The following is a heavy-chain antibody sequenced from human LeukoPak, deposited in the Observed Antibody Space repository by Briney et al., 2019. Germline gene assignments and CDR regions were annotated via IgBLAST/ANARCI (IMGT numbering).Heavy chain of an antibody. CDR3: ARGEGLGYCSSTSCSPDHDAFDI. J-gene: IGHJ3*02. CDR1: GGSISSYY. V-gene: IGHV4-4*07. CDR2: IYTSGST. Sequence: SETLSLTCTVSGGSISSYYWSWIRQPAGKGLEWIGRIYTSGSTNYNPSLESRVTMSVDTSKNQFSLKLSSVTAADTAVYYCARGEGLGYCSSTSCSPDHDAFDIWGQGTMVTVSS. D-gene: IGHD2-2*01.